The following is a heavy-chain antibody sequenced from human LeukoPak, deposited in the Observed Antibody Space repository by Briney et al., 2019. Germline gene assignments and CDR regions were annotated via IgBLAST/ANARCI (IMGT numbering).Heavy chain of an antibody. V-gene: IGHV4-39*01. CDR2: INHSGST. Sequence: SETLSLTCTVSGGSISTTNYYWGWIRQPPGKGLEWIGEINHSGSTNYNPSLKSRVTISVDTSKNQFSLKLSSVTAADTAVYYCARHVVATIMYYYYYMDVWGKGTTVTVSS. CDR3: ARHVVATIMYYYYYMDV. CDR1: GGSISTTNYY. J-gene: IGHJ6*03. D-gene: IGHD5-12*01.